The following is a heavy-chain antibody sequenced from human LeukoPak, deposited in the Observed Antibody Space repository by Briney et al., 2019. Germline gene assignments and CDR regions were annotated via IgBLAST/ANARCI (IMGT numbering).Heavy chain of an antibody. CDR2: INHSGST. D-gene: IGHD2-2*02. CDR1: GFTFSNYW. CDR3: ARGGSHIVVVPAAIVTTYYYYYMDV. J-gene: IGHJ6*03. Sequence: GSLRLSCAASGFTFSNYWMSWVRQPPGKGLEWIGEINHSGSTNYNPSLKSRVTMSVDTSKNQFSLKLSSVTAADTAVYFCARGGSHIVVVPAAIVTTYYYYYMDVWGKGTTVTVSS. V-gene: IGHV4-34*01.